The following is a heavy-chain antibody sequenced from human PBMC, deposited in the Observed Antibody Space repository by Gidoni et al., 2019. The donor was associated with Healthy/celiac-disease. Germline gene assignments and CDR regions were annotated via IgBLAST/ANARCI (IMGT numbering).Heavy chain of an antibody. V-gene: IGHV4-61*02. CDR3: ARGKNWFDP. Sequence: QVQLQESGPGLVKPSQTLSLTCTVSGGSISSGSYYWSWIRQPAGKGLEWIGRLYTSGSTNYNPSLKSRVTMSVDTSKNQFSLKLSSVTAADTAVYYCARGKNWFDPWGQGTLVTVSS. J-gene: IGHJ5*02. CDR2: LYTSGST. CDR1: GGSISSGSYY.